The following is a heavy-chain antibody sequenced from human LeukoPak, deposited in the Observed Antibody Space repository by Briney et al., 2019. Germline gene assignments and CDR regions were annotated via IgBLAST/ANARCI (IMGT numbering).Heavy chain of an antibody. CDR2: ISGHGGAT. J-gene: IGHJ1*01. V-gene: IGHV3-23*01. CDR3: AKDPRWELLLGDYLEH. CDR1: GFFFKDFA. Sequence: GGSLRLSCVASGFFFKDFAMTWVRQAPGKGLEWVSAISGHGGATQYAESVRGRFSISRNNSKKTLFLQMDNLRAEDTGIYFCAKDPRWELLLGDYLEHWGQGTVVTVSS. D-gene: IGHD2-15*01.